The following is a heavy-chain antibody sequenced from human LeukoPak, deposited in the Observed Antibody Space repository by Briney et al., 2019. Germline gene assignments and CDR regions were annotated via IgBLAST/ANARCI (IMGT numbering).Heavy chain of an antibody. CDR1: GYTFTASY. J-gene: IGHJ4*02. V-gene: IGHV1-2*02. CDR3: ASDKSLAVPHFFDY. CDR2: INPNSGGA. Sequence: ASVKVSVKSSGYTFTASYIHWVRQAPGQGLEWMGWINPNSGGANYAQKFQGRVTMTRYTSISAAYMDLHSLRSDDTAVYFCASDKSLAVPHFFDYWGPGALVTVSS.